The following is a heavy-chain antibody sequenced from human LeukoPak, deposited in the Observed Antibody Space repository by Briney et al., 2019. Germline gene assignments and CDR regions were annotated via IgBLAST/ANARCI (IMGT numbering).Heavy chain of an antibody. J-gene: IGHJ3*02. D-gene: IGHD6-13*01. CDR1: GFTVSSNY. CDR3: ARGHSSWYKDAFDI. V-gene: IGHV3-53*01. CDR2: ICSGGST. Sequence: PGGSLRLSCAASGFTVSSNYMSWVRQAPGKGLEWVSVICSGGSTYYADSVKGRFTISRDNSKNTLYLQMNSLRAEDTAVYYCARGHSSWYKDAFDIWGQGTMVTVSS.